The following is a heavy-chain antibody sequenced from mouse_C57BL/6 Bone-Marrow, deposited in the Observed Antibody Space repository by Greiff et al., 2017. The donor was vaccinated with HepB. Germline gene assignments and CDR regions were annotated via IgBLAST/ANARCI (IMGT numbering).Heavy chain of an antibody. J-gene: IGHJ2*01. CDR2: ILPGSGST. CDR1: GYTFTGYW. Sequence: VQGVESGAELMKPGASVKLSCKATGYTFTGYWIEWVKQRPGHGLEWIGEILPGSGSTNYNEKFKGKATFTADTSSNTAYMQLSSLTTEDSAIYYCARFPPFITTVVATDYWGQGTTLTVSS. CDR3: ARFPPFITTVVATDY. D-gene: IGHD1-1*01. V-gene: IGHV1-9*01.